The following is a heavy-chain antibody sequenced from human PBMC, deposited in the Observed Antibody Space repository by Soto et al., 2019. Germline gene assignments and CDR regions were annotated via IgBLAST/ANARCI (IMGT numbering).Heavy chain of an antibody. CDR1: GCMFSDYY. CDR2: ISYDGSNK. D-gene: IGHD5-18*01. CDR3: ARDLQWIQLWFVSTFKYYSGMDV. V-gene: IGHV3-30-3*01. J-gene: IGHJ6*02. Sequence: VGSLRVSCAASGCMFSDYYMSWIRQAPGKGLEWVAVISYDGSNKYYADSVKGRFTISRDNSKNTLYLQMNSLRAEDTAVYYCARDLQWIQLWFVSTFKYYSGMDVWGQGTTVTVSS.